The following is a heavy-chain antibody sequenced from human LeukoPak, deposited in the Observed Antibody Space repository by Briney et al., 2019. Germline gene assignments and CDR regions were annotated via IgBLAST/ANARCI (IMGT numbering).Heavy chain of an antibody. CDR3: AKGGGSGGYSNQDY. J-gene: IGHJ4*02. V-gene: IGHV3-48*03. CDR1: GFTFSSYE. Sequence: GGSLRLSCAASGFTFSSYEMNWVRQAPGKGLEWVSYISSSGSTIYYADSVKGRFTISRDNSKNSLYLQMNSLRAEDTALYYCAKGGGSGGYSNQDYWGQGTLVTVSS. D-gene: IGHD3-10*01. CDR2: ISSSGSTI.